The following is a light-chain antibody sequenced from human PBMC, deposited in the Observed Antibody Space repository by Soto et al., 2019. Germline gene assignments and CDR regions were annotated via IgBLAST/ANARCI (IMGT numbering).Light chain of an antibody. J-gene: IGKJ1*01. V-gene: IGKV3-20*01. CDR1: ESVRSSY. CDR3: HQYGSSLWT. CDR2: DAS. Sequence: MVLTQAPGTLSLSPGERATLSCRASESVRSSYLAWFQQKPGQAPTLLIYDASSRATGIPDRFSGSGSGTDFTLTISRVEPEDFAVYYCHQYGSSLWTFGQGTKVDIK.